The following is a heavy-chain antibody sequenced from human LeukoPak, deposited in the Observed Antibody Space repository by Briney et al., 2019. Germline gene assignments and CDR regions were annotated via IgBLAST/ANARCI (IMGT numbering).Heavy chain of an antibody. D-gene: IGHD3-3*01. V-gene: IGHV4-39*07. J-gene: IGHJ4*02. CDR1: GDSIIRSTYY. Sequence: SETLSLTCTISGDSIIRSTYYWGWIRQPPGKGLEWIGSFYYSGSTNYNPSLKSRVTISVDTSKNQFSLKLSSVTAADTAVYYCARETRSTIFGVVMKAYFDYWGQGTLVTVSS. CDR2: FYYSGST. CDR3: ARETRSTIFGVVMKAYFDY.